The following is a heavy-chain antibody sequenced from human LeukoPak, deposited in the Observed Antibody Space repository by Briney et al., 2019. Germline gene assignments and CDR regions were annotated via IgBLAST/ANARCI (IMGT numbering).Heavy chain of an antibody. V-gene: IGHV1-69*04. D-gene: IGHD2-2*02. CDR3: ARDWDIVVVPAAIRNYYYGMDV. CDR2: TIPILGIA. Sequence: ASVKVSCKASGYTFTSYGISWVRQAPGQGLEWMGRTIPILGIANYAQKFQGRVTITADKSTSTAYMELSSLRSEDTAVYYCARDWDIVVVPAAIRNYYYGMDVWGQGTTVTVSS. J-gene: IGHJ6*02. CDR1: GYTFTSYG.